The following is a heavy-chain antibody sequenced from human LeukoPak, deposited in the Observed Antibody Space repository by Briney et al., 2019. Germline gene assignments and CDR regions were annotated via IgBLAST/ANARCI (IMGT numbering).Heavy chain of an antibody. Sequence: SVKVSCKASGYTFTSYGISWVRQAPGQGLEWMGGIIPIFGTANYAQKFQGRVTITADESTSTGYMELSSLRSEDTAVYYCAIIAVAGTGNWGQGTLVTVSS. V-gene: IGHV1-69*13. CDR3: AIIAVAGTGN. J-gene: IGHJ4*02. CDR1: GYTFTSYG. D-gene: IGHD6-19*01. CDR2: IIPIFGTA.